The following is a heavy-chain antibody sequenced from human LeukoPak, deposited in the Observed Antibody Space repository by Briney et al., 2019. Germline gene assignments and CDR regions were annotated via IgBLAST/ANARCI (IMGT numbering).Heavy chain of an antibody. D-gene: IGHD3-22*01. V-gene: IGHV1-69*02. CDR1: GGTFRSYT. Sequence: SVKVSCKASGGTFRSYTITWVRQAPGQGLEWMGMIIPMLGIANYAQKFQGRVTITADKSTSTAYMEMSSLRSEDTAVYYCARGPYYYDRSGYADTWGQGTLVTVSS. J-gene: IGHJ5*02. CDR3: ARGPYYYDRSGYADT. CDR2: IIPMLGIA.